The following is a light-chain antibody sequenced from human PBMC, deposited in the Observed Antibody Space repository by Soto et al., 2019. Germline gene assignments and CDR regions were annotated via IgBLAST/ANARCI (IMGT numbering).Light chain of an antibody. V-gene: IGKV3D-15*01. Sequence: EIVMTQSPATLSVSPGERATLSCRASQNVGNNLAWCQQRPGQAPRLLIYGASTRAAGIPDRFSGSGSGTDFTLTITRLEPEDSAVYFCQQYTGPPTTFGQGTRLEI. J-gene: IGKJ5*01. CDR2: GAS. CDR1: QNVGNN. CDR3: QQYTGPPTT.